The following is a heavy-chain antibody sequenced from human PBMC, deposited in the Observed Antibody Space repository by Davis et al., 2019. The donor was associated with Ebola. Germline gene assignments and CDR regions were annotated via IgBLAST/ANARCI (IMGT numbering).Heavy chain of an antibody. CDR2: IKQDGSEK. Sequence: GGSLRLSCAASGFTFSSYWMSWVRQAPGKGLEWVANIKQDGSEKYYVDSVKGRFTISRGNAKNSLYLQMNSLRAEDTAVYYCAREGTIRGSYYMNWGQGTLVTVSS. CDR3: AREGTIRGSYYMN. V-gene: IGHV3-7*03. CDR1: GFTFSSYW. J-gene: IGHJ4*02. D-gene: IGHD1-26*01.